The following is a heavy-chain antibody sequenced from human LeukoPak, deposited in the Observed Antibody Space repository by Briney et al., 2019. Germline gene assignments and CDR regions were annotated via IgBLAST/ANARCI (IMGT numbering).Heavy chain of an antibody. CDR2: ISDGGSTT. V-gene: IGHV3-74*01. Sequence: PGGSLRLSCAASGFTFSSYWMHWVRQAPGKGLVWVSRISDGGSTTTYADSVKGRFTISRDNSKNTLYLQMNSLRAEDTAVYYCAKEGPALGYSSSWYEGYYGMDVWGQGTTVTVSS. J-gene: IGHJ6*02. CDR3: AKEGPALGYSSSWYEGYYGMDV. CDR1: GFTFSSYW. D-gene: IGHD6-13*01.